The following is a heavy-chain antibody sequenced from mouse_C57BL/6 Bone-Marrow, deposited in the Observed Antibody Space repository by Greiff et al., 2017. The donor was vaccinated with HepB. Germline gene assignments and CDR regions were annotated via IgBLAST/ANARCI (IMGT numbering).Heavy chain of an antibody. D-gene: IGHD2-1*01. CDR3: ASYGNYPYWYFDV. V-gene: IGHV14-2*01. CDR1: GFNIKDYY. CDR2: IDPEDGET. Sequence: EVMLVESGAELVKPGASVKLSCTASGFNIKDYYMHWVKQRTEQGLEWIGRIDPEDGETKYAPKFQGKATITADTSSNTAYLQLSSLTSEDTAVYYCASYGNYPYWYFDVWGTGTTVTVSS. J-gene: IGHJ1*03.